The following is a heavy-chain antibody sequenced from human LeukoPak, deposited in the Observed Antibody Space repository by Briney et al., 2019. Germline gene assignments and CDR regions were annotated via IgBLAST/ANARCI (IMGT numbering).Heavy chain of an antibody. Sequence: GESLKISCKGSGYSFTSYWIGWVRQMPGKGLEWMGIIYPGDSDTRYSPSFQGQVTFSADKSISTAYLQWSSLKASDTAMYYCARHPISCSSTSCYSTFIDYWGQGTLVTVSS. CDR3: ARHPISCSSTSCYSTFIDY. CDR2: IYPGDSDT. J-gene: IGHJ4*02. CDR1: GYSFTSYW. D-gene: IGHD2-2*01. V-gene: IGHV5-51*01.